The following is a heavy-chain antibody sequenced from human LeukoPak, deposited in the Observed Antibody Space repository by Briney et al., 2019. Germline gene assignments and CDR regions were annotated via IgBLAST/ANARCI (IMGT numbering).Heavy chain of an antibody. CDR3: QRTAYDILTGYCLTFDY. J-gene: IGHJ4*02. Sequence: PSETLSLTRTVPGGSISSYAWSWIRQPPGKGLEWIAYIYYSGSTNYNPSLKSRVTISVDTSKNQFSLKLSSVTAADTVVYFRQRTAYDILTGYCLTFDYWGQGTLVTVSS. V-gene: IGHV4-59*01. CDR2: IYYSGST. CDR1: GGSISSYA. D-gene: IGHD3-9*01.